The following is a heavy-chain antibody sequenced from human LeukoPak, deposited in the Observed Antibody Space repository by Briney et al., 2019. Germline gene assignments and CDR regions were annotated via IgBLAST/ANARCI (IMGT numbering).Heavy chain of an antibody. V-gene: IGHV5-51*01. CDR1: GYSFTSYW. D-gene: IGHD1-14*01. Sequence: GESLKISCKGSGYSFTSYWIGWVRQMPGKGLEWMGIIYPGDSDTRYSPSFQGQVTISADKSISTAYLQWSSLKASDTAMYYCARQRFRGGTTGRLGYMDVWGKGTTVTVSS. J-gene: IGHJ6*03. CDR2: IYPGDSDT. CDR3: ARQRFRGGTTGRLGYMDV.